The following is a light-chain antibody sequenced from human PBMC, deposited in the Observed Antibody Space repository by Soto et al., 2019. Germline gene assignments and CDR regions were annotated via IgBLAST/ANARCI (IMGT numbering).Light chain of an antibody. Sequence: ETVLTQSPGTLSLSPGERATLSCRASQSVSSNYLTWYQQKPGQAPRLLIYGASSRATGIPDRFSGSGSGTDFTLTISGLEPEDFAVYYCQHYGGSLYTFGQGTKLEIK. J-gene: IGKJ2*01. CDR2: GAS. CDR3: QHYGGSLYT. V-gene: IGKV3-20*01. CDR1: QSVSSNY.